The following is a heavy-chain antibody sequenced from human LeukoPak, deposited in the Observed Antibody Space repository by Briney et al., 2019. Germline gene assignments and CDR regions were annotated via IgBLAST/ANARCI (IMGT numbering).Heavy chain of an antibody. Sequence: PSETLSLTCTVSGGSISSYYWSWIRQPAGKGLEWIWRIYTSGSTNYNPSLKSRVTMSVDTSKNQFSLKLSSVTAADTAVYYCARDLGNWKSLYYMDVWGKGTTVTVSS. J-gene: IGHJ6*03. D-gene: IGHD1-1*01. CDR1: GGSISSYY. CDR2: IYTSGST. CDR3: ARDLGNWKSLYYMDV. V-gene: IGHV4-4*07.